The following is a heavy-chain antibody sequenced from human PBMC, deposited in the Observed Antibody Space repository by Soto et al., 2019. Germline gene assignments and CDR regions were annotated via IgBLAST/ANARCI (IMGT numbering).Heavy chain of an antibody. Sequence: LSETLSLTCTVSGGSISSYYWSWIRQPPGKGLEWIGYIYYSGSTNYNPSLKSRVTISVDTSKNQFSLKLSSVTAADTAVYYCASDSSGYLAPDYWGQGTLVTVSS. CDR1: GGSISSYY. D-gene: IGHD3-22*01. J-gene: IGHJ4*02. CDR3: ASDSSGYLAPDY. CDR2: IYYSGST. V-gene: IGHV4-59*01.